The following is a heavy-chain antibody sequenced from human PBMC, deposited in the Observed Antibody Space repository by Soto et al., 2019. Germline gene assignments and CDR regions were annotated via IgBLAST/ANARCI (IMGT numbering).Heavy chain of an antibody. J-gene: IGHJ4*02. Sequence: QVQLVQSGAEVKKPGASVKVSRKASGYTFTSYAMHWVRQAPGQRLEWMGWINAGNGNTKYSQKFQGRVTITRDTSASTAYMELSSLRSEDTAVYYCAREPGGDHSLDYWGQGTLVTVSS. CDR1: GYTFTSYA. V-gene: IGHV1-3*01. CDR2: INAGNGNT. D-gene: IGHD2-21*02. CDR3: AREPGGDHSLDY.